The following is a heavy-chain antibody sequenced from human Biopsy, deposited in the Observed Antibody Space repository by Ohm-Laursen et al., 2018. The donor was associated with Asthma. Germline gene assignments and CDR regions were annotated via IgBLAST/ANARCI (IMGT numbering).Heavy chain of an antibody. CDR2: IYYSGST. D-gene: IGHD3-10*01. J-gene: IGHJ4*02. CDR1: GGSVSSGSYY. Sequence: PSETLSLTCTVSGGSVSSGSYYWSWIRQPPGKGLEWIGYIYYSGSTNYNPSLKSRVTISVDTSKNQFSLKLSSVTAADTAVYYCARERAGYYGSGSYLGYWGQGTLVTVSS. V-gene: IGHV4-61*01. CDR3: ARERAGYYGSGSYLGY.